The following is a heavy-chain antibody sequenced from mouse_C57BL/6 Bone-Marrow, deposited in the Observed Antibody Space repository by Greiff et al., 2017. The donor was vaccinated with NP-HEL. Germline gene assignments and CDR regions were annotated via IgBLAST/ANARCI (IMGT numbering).Heavy chain of an antibody. CDR1: GYTFTSYT. J-gene: IGHJ3*01. V-gene: IGHV1-4*01. CDR2: INPSSGYT. Sequence: QVHVKQSGAELARPGASVKMSCKASGYTFTSYTMHWVKQRPGQGLEWIGYINPSSGYTKYNQKFKDKATLTAAKSSSTAYMQLSSLTSEDSAVYYCARLGWSNWGQGTLVTVSA. D-gene: IGHD2-3*01. CDR3: ARLGWSN.